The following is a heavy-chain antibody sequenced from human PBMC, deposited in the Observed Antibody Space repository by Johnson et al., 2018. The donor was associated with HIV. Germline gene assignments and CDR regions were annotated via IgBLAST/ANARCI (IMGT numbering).Heavy chain of an antibody. CDR2: INSDGGST. J-gene: IGHJ3*02. Sequence: VQLVESGGGLVQRGGSLRFSCAASGFTFSSYDMHWVRQATGKGLEWVSGINSDGGSTSYVDSVKGRFTISRDNARNTLYLQMNSLRADDTAVYYCAREGPSERAGFDIWGQGTMVTVSS. CDR3: AREGPSERAGFDI. CDR1: GFTFSSYD. V-gene: IGHV3-74*01.